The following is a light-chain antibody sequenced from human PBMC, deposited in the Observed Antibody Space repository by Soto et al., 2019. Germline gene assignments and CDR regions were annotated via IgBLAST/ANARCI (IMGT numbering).Light chain of an antibody. J-gene: IGLJ1*01. Sequence: QSVLTQPPSVSGSPGQSVTISCTGTSSDVGSSNGVSWYQQPPGTAPKLMIYDVSNRPSGVPDRFSGSKSGNTASLTITGLQAEDEADYYCSSYTSSSTYVFGTGTKVTVL. V-gene: IGLV2-18*02. CDR1: SSDVGSSNG. CDR3: SSYTSSSTYV. CDR2: DVS.